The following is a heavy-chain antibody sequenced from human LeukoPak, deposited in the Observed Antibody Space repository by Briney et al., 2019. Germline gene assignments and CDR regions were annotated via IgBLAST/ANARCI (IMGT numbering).Heavy chain of an antibody. V-gene: IGHV3-23*01. CDR1: GFTFSSLA. CDR3: GRGDYSSSWYLDH. CDR2: ISGSGGST. J-gene: IGHJ4*02. D-gene: IGHD6-13*01. Sequence: GGSLRLSCAASGFTFSSLAMTWVRQAPGKGLEWVSAISGSGGSTYYADSVKGRFTISRDNAKNSLYLQMNSLRAEDTAVYYCGRGDYSSSWYLDHWGQGTLVTVSS.